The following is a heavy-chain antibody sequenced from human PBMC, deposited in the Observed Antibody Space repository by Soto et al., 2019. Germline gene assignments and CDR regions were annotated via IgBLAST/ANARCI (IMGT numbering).Heavy chain of an antibody. CDR3: ARSGDYYDSSGYFDY. Sequence: SLRLSCAASGFTFSSYAMHWVRQAPGKGLEWVAVISYDGSNKYYADSVKGRFTISRDNSKNTLYLQMNSLRAEDTAVYYCARSGDYYDSSGYFDYWGQG. V-gene: IGHV3-30-3*01. D-gene: IGHD3-22*01. J-gene: IGHJ4*02. CDR1: GFTFSSYA. CDR2: ISYDGSNK.